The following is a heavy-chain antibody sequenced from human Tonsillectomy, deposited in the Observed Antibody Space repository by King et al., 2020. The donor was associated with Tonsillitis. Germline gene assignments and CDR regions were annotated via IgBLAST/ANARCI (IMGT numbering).Heavy chain of an antibody. J-gene: IGHJ1*01. D-gene: IGHD3-22*01. CDR2: IGAYNGNT. Sequence: QLVQSGAEVKRPGASVKVSCKTSGYSFTNYGVSWVRQAHGQGLEWMGWIGAYNGNTNYALKFQGRVTLTIDTSTSTGYMELRSLRSDDTAVYYCAREMGYYGCSGSHFQHWGQGTLVTVSS. CDR3: AREMGYYGCSGSHFQH. CDR1: GYSFTNYG. V-gene: IGHV1-18*01.